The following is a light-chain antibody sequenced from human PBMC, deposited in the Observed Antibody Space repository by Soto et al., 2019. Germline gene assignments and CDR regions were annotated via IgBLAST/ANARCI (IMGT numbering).Light chain of an antibody. CDR1: QSLGSNEGNTR. Sequence: DVVVTQSPLSLPVTLGQPASISCKSSQSLGSNEGNTRLDWFHQRPGQSPRRLIYMVSKRDSGVQDRFSGSGSGTDFTLKINRVEAEDVCIYFCMQYTHWPHTFGQGTKLEIE. V-gene: IGKV2-30*01. J-gene: IGKJ2*01. CDR3: MQYTHWPHT. CDR2: MVS.